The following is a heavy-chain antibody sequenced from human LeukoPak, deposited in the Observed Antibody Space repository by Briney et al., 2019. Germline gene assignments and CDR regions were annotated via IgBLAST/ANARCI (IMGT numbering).Heavy chain of an antibody. J-gene: IGHJ4*02. CDR2: IGGSSDFI. V-gene: IGHV3-21*06. Sequence: PGGSLRLSCAASGFSFRNYNMNWVRQAPGKGLEWVSSIGGSSDFIYYGDSVKGRFTISRDNAKNSVYLQMNSLRAEDTAVYYFPRDGLGSFFAYWGQGTLVIVSS. CDR1: GFSFRNYN. D-gene: IGHD3-10*01. CDR3: PRDGLGSFFAY.